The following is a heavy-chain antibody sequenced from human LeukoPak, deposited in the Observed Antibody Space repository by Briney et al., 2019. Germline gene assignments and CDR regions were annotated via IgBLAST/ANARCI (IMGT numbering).Heavy chain of an antibody. CDR1: GFTFSSYS. CDR3: ATEGGDGMDV. D-gene: IGHD3-16*01. V-gene: IGHV3-21*01. Sequence: PGGSLRLSCAASGFTFSSYSMNWVRQAPGKGLEWVSSISSSSSYIYYADSVKGRFTISRDNAKNSLYLQMNSLRAEDTAVFYCATEGGDGMDVWGQGTTVTVSS. J-gene: IGHJ6*02. CDR2: ISSSSSYI.